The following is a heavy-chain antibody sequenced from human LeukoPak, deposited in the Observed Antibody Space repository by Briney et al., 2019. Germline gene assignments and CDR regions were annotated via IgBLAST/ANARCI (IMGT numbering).Heavy chain of an antibody. Sequence: SVKVSCKXSGGTFSSYAISWVRQAPGQGLEGMGGIIPIFGTANYAQKFQGRVTITADESTSTAYMELSSLRSEDTAVYYCASIDYYDSSGYSDYWGQGTLVTVSS. D-gene: IGHD3-22*01. J-gene: IGHJ4*02. CDR2: IIPIFGTA. V-gene: IGHV1-69*13. CDR1: GGTFSSYA. CDR3: ASIDYYDSSGYSDY.